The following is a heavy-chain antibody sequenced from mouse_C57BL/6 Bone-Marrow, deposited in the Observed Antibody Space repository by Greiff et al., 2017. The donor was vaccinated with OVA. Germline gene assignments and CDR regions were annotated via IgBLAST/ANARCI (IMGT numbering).Heavy chain of an antibody. CDR1: GYTFTSYW. J-gene: IGHJ3*01. Sequence: QVQLQQPGAELVKPGASVKMSCKASGYTFTSYWITWVKQRPGQGLEWIGDIYPGSGSTNYNEKFKSKATLTVDTSSSTAYMQLSSRTSEDSAVYYCAREDYDYDGGAYWGQGTLVTVSA. V-gene: IGHV1-55*01. CDR3: AREDYDYDGGAY. D-gene: IGHD2-4*01. CDR2: IYPGSGST.